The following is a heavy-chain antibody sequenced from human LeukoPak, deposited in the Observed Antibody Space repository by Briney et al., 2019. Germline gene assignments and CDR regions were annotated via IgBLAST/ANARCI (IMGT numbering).Heavy chain of an antibody. J-gene: IGHJ5*02. D-gene: IGHD3-10*01. Sequence: GGSLRLSCAASGFTFSSYAMSWVRQAPGKGLEWVSAISGSGGSTYYADSVKGRFTISRDNSKNTLYLQMNSLRAEDTAVHYCAKEYGSGSYHRRWFDPWGQGTLVTVSS. CDR1: GFTFSSYA. V-gene: IGHV3-23*01. CDR2: ISGSGGST. CDR3: AKEYGSGSYHRRWFDP.